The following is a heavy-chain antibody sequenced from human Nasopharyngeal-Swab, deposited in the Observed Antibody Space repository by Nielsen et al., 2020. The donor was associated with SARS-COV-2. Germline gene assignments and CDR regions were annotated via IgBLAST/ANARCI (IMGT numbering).Heavy chain of an antibody. J-gene: IGHJ4*02. CDR2: ISSFGRII. D-gene: IGHD3-10*01. Sequence: GGSLRLSCSASGFTFRNYGMHWVRQAPGKGLEWVSYISSFGRIIYYADSVKGRFTISRDNAKNSTFLQMNSLRDEDTAVYYCARDLDWAGFGSVDYWGQGALVTVSS. CDR3: ARDLDWAGFGSVDY. V-gene: IGHV3-48*02. CDR1: GFTFRNYG.